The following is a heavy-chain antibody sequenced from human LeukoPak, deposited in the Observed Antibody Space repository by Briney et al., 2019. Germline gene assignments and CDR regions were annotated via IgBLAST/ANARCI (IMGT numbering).Heavy chain of an antibody. D-gene: IGHD6-19*01. CDR2: IYHSGST. CDR1: GYSISSGYY. V-gene: IGHV4-38-2*01. CDR3: ARIAVAARLDY. J-gene: IGHJ4*02. Sequence: SETLSLTCAVSGYSISSGYYWGWIRQPPGKGLXXIGSIYHSGSTYYNPSLKSRVTISVDTSKNQFSLKLNSVTAADTAVYYCARIAVAARLDYWGQGTLVTVSS.